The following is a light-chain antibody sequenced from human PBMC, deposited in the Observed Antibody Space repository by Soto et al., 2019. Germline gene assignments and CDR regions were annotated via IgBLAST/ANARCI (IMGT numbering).Light chain of an antibody. CDR2: KAS. CDR3: QQYNSYPIT. Sequence: DIQMTQSPSTLSASVGDRVTITCRASQSISSWLAWYQQKPGKAPKLLIYKASSLESGVPSRCRGSVSGTEFTLTISSLQPDDFATYCCQQYNSYPITFGQGTRLEIK. V-gene: IGKV1-5*03. CDR1: QSISSW. J-gene: IGKJ5*01.